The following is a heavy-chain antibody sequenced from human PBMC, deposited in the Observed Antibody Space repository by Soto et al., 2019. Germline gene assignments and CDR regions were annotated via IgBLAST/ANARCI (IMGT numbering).Heavy chain of an antibody. CDR1: GFTFSSYS. D-gene: IGHD3-10*01. Sequence: PGGSLRLSCAASGFTFSSYSMNWVRQAPGKGLEWVSYISSSSSTIYYADSVKGRFTISRDNAKNSLHLQMNSLRAEDTAVYYCASTYYYGSGSYFRWFDPWGQGTLVTVSS. CDR3: ASTYYYGSGSYFRWFDP. V-gene: IGHV3-48*01. J-gene: IGHJ5*02. CDR2: ISSSSSTI.